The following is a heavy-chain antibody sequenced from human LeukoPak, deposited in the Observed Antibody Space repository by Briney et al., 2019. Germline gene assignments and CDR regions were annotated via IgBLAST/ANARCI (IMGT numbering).Heavy chain of an antibody. Sequence: ASVKVSCKASGGTFSSCAISWVRQAPGQGLEWMGGIIPIFGTANYAQKFQGRVTITTDESTSTAYMELSSLRSEDTAVYYCAREIYDSSGYYFAGSYFDYWGQGTLVTVSS. CDR2: IIPIFGTA. D-gene: IGHD3-22*01. CDR1: GGTFSSCA. J-gene: IGHJ4*02. CDR3: AREIYDSSGYYFAGSYFDY. V-gene: IGHV1-69*05.